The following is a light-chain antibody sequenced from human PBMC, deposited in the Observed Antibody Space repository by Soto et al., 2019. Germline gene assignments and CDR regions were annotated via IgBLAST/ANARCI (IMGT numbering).Light chain of an antibody. CDR2: EVS. CDR1: SSDVGGYNY. Sequence: QSVLTQPPSASGSPGQSVTISCSGTSSDVGGYNYVSWYQQHPGKAPKLMIYEVSKRPSGVPDRFSGSKSGTTASLTVSGLHAEDEADYYCSPYAGSNPDVFGSGTKVTV. V-gene: IGLV2-8*01. J-gene: IGLJ1*01. CDR3: SPYAGSNPDV.